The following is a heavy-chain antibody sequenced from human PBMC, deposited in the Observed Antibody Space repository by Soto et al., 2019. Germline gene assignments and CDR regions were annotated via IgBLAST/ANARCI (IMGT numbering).Heavy chain of an antibody. D-gene: IGHD2-2*01. V-gene: IGHV3-30*03. CDR1: GFTFSSYG. CDR3: AIDPCCGSKWVYGMDG. Sequence: QVQLVASGGGVVQPGRSLRLSCAASGFTFSSYGMHWVRQAPGKGLEWVAVISYKRSHKYYADSVKGRFTISRDNTKNTVLLQRTNLMAEGRAVDYWAIDPCCGSKWVYGMDGWGPGTTVTVSS. CDR2: ISYKRSHK. J-gene: IGHJ6*02.